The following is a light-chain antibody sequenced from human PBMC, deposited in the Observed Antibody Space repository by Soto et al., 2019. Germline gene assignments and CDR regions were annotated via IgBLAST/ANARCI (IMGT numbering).Light chain of an antibody. V-gene: IGKV3-15*01. CDR3: QQYNSYSWT. J-gene: IGKJ1*01. CDR1: QSVSGD. CDR2: GAS. Sequence: IVMTQSPATLSVSPGERATLSCRASQSVSGDLAWYQQKPGQAPRLFIYGASTRATGIPARFSGSGSGTEFTLTISSLQPDDFATYYCQQYNSYSWTFGQGTKVDIK.